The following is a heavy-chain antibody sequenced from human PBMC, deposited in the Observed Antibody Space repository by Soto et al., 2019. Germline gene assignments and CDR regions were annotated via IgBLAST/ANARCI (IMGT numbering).Heavy chain of an antibody. CDR3: ARDRLRGYDSSGFYS. D-gene: IGHD3-22*01. CDR1: GGSFSGYY. CDR2: INHSGST. V-gene: IGHV4-34*01. Sequence: SETLSLTCAVYGGSFSGYYWSWIRQPPGKGLEWIGEINHSGSTNYNPSLKSRVTISVDTSKNQFSLELRSLKSDDTAIYYCARDRLRGYDSSGFYSWGQGTMVTVSS. J-gene: IGHJ4*02.